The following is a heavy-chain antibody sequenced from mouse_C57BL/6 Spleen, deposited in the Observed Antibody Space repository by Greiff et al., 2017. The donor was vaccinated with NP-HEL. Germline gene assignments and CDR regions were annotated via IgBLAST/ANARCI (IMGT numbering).Heavy chain of an antibody. CDR3: ARSLTVVASFDY. Sequence: EVQLVESGGGLVKPGGSLKLSCAASGFTFSDYGMHWVRQAPEKGLEWVAYISSGSSTIYYVDTVKGRFTISRDNAKNTLFLQMTSLRSEDTAMYYCARSLTVVASFDYWGQGTTLTVSS. CDR2: ISSGSSTI. J-gene: IGHJ2*01. CDR1: GFTFSDYG. D-gene: IGHD1-1*01. V-gene: IGHV5-17*01.